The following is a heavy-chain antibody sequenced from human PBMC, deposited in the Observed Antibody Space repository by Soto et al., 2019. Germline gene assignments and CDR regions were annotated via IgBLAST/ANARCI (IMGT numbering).Heavy chain of an antibody. D-gene: IGHD2-15*01. CDR3: AHLISDCSGENCYRYFDY. CDR2: IYWDDTK. Sequence: GSGPTLVNPTQTLTLTCSFSGFSLTTSGVGVGWIRQPPGKALEWLAVIYWDDTKGYSPSLNGRLTITRETSKNQVVLALTNVDPVDTATYYCAHLISDCSGENCYRYFDYWGQGTLVTVSS. CDR1: GFSLTTSGVG. J-gene: IGHJ4*02. V-gene: IGHV2-5*02.